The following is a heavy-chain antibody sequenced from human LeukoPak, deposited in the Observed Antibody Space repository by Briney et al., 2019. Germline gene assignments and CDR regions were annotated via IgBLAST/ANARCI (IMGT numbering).Heavy chain of an antibody. D-gene: IGHD6-19*01. J-gene: IGHJ4*02. CDR2: IKSKVDGGTA. Sequence: PGGSLRLSCAASGLTFRNAWMSWVRQAPGRWLEWVGRIKSKVDGGTADYAAAVEGRFTISRDDSENTLSLQMSSLKTDDTAVYYSTRDREVAGPDSWGQGTLVTVSS. CDR1: GLTFRNAW. V-gene: IGHV3-15*01. CDR3: TRDREVAGPDS.